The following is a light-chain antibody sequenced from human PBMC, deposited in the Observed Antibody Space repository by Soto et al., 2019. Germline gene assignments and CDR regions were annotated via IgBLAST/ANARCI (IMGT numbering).Light chain of an antibody. J-gene: IGKJ4*01. V-gene: IGKV3-11*01. Sequence: EIVLTQSPATLSLSPGESATLSCRASQSVSNYLAWYQQKPGQAPRLLIHDASTRATGIPARFSGSGSGTDFTLTITTLEPEDFAVYYCQQHINRLSFGGGTKVEIK. CDR1: QSVSNY. CDR2: DAS. CDR3: QQHINRLS.